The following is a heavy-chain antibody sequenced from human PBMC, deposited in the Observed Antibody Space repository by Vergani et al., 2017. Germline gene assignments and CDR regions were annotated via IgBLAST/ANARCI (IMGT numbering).Heavy chain of an antibody. CDR2: IRSKGNSYAT. CDR3: NSYCSNGVCYTHAFDI. Sequence: EVQLVESGGGLVQPGGSLKLSCAASGFTFSGSAMHWVRQASGKGLEWVGRIRSKGNSYATAYAASVKGRFTISRDDSKNTAYLQMNSLKTEDTAVYYCNSYCSNGVCYTHAFDIWGQGTMVTVSS. D-gene: IGHD2-8*01. V-gene: IGHV3-73*02. J-gene: IGHJ3*02. CDR1: GFTFSGSA.